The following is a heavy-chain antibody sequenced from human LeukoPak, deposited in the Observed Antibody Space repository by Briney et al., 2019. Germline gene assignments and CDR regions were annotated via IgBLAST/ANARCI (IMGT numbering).Heavy chain of an antibody. CDR1: GFTLSGSG. CDR2: IRYHGSDK. D-gene: IGHD5-18*01. J-gene: IGHJ5*02. Sequence: PGGSLRLSCAASGFTLSGSGMHWVRQAPGKGLEWVAFIRYHGSDKFYADSVKGRFTISRDNSKNTLYLQMNSLRPEDTSVYYCAKDSSGFNYGLFRFDPWGQGTLVTVSS. CDR3: AKDSSGFNYGLFRFDP. V-gene: IGHV3-30*02.